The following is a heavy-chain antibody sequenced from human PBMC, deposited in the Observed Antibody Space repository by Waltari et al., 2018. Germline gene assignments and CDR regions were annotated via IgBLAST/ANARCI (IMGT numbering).Heavy chain of an antibody. CDR1: AFTVRPYV. V-gene: IGHV3-30*09. CDR2: ISYNERNI. CDR3: ARDYCDRTNCHGMDV. D-gene: IGHD3-22*01. Sequence: QVQLVESGGGVVQPGRSLGRSCSAPAFTVRPYVMHWVSQAPGKGLEWVAFISYNERNIYYVDSVKGRFAISRDNSKKMLYLQMNSLRAEDTAVYYCARDYCDRTNCHGMDVWGQGTTVTVSS. J-gene: IGHJ6*02.